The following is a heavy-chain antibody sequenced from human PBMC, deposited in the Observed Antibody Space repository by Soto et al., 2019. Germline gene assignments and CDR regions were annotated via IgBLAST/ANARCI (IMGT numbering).Heavy chain of an antibody. CDR1: GYTFTSYG. CDR3: VRRHVSATGIDWFDP. D-gene: IGHD6-13*01. J-gene: IGHJ5*02. Sequence: ASVKVSCKASGYTFTSYGIHWVRQAPGQRLELMGWINAANGDTKYSPKFQGRVTITRDTSASTAYMELSSLRSEDTALYYCVRRHVSATGIDWFDPWGQGTLVTVSS. V-gene: IGHV1-3*01. CDR2: INAANGDT.